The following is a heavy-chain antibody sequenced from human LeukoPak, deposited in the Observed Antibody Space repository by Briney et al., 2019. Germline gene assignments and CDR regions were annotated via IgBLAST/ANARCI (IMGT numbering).Heavy chain of an antibody. D-gene: IGHD6-19*01. Sequence: PGGSLRLSCAASGFTVSSNYMSWVRQAPGKGLEWVSVIYSGGSTYYADSVKGRFTISRDNSKNTLYLQMNSLRAEDTAVYYCARPPQGYSSGWYYFDYWGQGTLVTVSS. CDR3: ARPPQGYSSGWYYFDY. V-gene: IGHV3-53*01. J-gene: IGHJ4*02. CDR1: GFTVSSNY. CDR2: IYSGGST.